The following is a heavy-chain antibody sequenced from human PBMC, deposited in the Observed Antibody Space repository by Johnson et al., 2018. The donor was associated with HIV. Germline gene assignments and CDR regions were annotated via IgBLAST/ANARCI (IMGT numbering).Heavy chain of an antibody. V-gene: IGHV3-30*04. Sequence: QVQLVESGGGVVQPGRSLRLSCAASGFIFNNYAMHWVRQAPGKGLEWVTVISYDGSNKYYADSVKGRFTISRDNAKNSLYLQMNSLRAEDTAVYYCARGPTYYADPFAFDIWGQGTMVTVSS. CDR1: GFIFNNYA. J-gene: IGHJ3*02. CDR2: ISYDGSNK. CDR3: ARGPTYYADPFAFDI. D-gene: IGHD4-17*01.